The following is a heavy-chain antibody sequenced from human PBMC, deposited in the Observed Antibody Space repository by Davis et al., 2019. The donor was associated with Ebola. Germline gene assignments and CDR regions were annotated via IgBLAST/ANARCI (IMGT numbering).Heavy chain of an antibody. CDR2: IDSDGSST. CDR3: ASMGYYYYYGMDV. D-gene: IGHD1-26*01. Sequence: GESLKISCAASGFTFSSYWMHWVRQVPGKGLEWVSRIDSDGSSTIYADSVKGRFTISRHNSKNTLYLQMNSLRAEDTAVYYCASMGYYYYYGMDVWGQGTTVTVSS. CDR1: GFTFSSYW. V-gene: IGHV3-74*01. J-gene: IGHJ6*02.